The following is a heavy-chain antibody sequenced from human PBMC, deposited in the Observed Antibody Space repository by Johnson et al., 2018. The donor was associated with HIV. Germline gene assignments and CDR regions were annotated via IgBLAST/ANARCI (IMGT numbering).Heavy chain of an antibody. CDR1: GFTFNTYW. Sequence: VQLVESGGGLVQPGGSLRLSCAASGFTFNTYWMSWVRQAPGKGLEWVSYISSSGSTIYYADSVKGRFTISRDNAKNSLFLQMNSLRTEDTAVYYCAREKWLQLGTFDIWGQGTVVTVSS. CDR2: ISSSGSTI. D-gene: IGHD5-12*01. CDR3: AREKWLQLGTFDI. J-gene: IGHJ3*02. V-gene: IGHV3-48*03.